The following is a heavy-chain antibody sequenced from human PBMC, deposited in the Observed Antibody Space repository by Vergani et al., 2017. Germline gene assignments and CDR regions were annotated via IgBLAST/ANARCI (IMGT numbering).Heavy chain of an antibody. V-gene: IGHV3-23*04. Sequence: VQLVESGGGVVQPGESLRLSCAASGFTFSTYAMTWVRQAPGKGLEWVSTISSDGGSTYYADSVKGRFTISRDNSKNTLSLQMNSLTAEDTAIYYCAGPQGTSAYYYGGFDYWGQGNLVTVSS. CDR2: ISSDGGST. CDR1: GFTFSTYA. J-gene: IGHJ4*02. CDR3: AGPQGTSAYYYGGFDY. D-gene: IGHD3-22*01.